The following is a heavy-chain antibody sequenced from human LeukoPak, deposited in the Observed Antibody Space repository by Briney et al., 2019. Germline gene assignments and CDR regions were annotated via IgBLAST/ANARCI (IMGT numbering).Heavy chain of an antibody. V-gene: IGHV3-23*01. CDR3: ASGPPFLKYFGY. CDR1: GFTFSTYA. J-gene: IGHJ4*02. CDR2: ISVGAEYI. Sequence: SGGSLRLSCAASGFTFSTYAMNWFRQAPGKGLEWVSTISVGAEYIFYADSVKGRFTISRDDSNNALYLQMHSLRAEDTALYYCASGPPFLKYFGYWGQGTLVTVSS. D-gene: IGHD3-9*01.